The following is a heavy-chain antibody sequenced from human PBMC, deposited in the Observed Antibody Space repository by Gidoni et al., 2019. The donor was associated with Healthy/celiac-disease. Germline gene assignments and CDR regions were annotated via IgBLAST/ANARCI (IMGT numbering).Heavy chain of an antibody. J-gene: IGHJ4*02. CDR3: ATLGATTFDY. D-gene: IGHD1-26*01. CDR1: GYTFTSYY. V-gene: IGHV1-46*01. CDR2: INPSGGST. Sequence: QVQLVQSGAEVKKPGASVKVSCKASGYTFTSYYMHWVRQAPGQGLEWMGIINPSGGSTSYAQKFQGRVTMTRDTSTCTVYMELSSLRSEDTAVYYCATLGATTFDYWGQGTLVTVSS.